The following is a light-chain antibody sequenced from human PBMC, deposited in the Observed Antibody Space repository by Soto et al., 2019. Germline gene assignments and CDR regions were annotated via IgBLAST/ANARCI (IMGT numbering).Light chain of an antibody. CDR1: QGISSY. CDR2: DAS. V-gene: IGKV1-13*02. J-gene: IGKJ1*01. Sequence: AIQLTQSPSSLSASVGYRVTITCRASQGISSYLAWYQQKPGKAPKVLIYDASSWAGGVPSRFTGSGSGTEFTLTITSLPPEDFEPYFCQQSYSRPRTFGQGTKVDIK. CDR3: QQSYSRPRT.